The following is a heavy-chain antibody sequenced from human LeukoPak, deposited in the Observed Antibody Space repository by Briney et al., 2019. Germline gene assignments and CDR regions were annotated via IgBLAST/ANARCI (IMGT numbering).Heavy chain of an antibody. CDR1: GGSISSSNW. CDR3: ARSPFPPAVTFDP. J-gene: IGHJ5*02. CDR2: IYHSGST. D-gene: IGHD4-17*01. V-gene: IGHV4-4*02. Sequence: SSETLSLTCAVSGGSISSSNWWSWVRQPPGKGLEWIGEIYHSGSTNYNPSLKSRVTISVDKSKNQFSLSLTSVTAADTAVYFCARSPFPPAVTFDPWGQGTLVIVSS.